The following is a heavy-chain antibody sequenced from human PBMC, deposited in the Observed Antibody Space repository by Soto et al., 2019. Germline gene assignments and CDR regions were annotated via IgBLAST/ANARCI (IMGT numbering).Heavy chain of an antibody. J-gene: IGHJ6*02. CDR1: GYSFTSYW. Sequence: GESLKISCKGSGYSFTSYWIGWVRQMPGKGLEWMGIIYPGDSDTRYSPSFEGQVTISADKSISTAYLQWSSLKASDTAMYYCAGGGVRGVITRTRDYYGLDVWGQGTTVTVSS. CDR3: AGGGVRGVITRTRDYYGLDV. CDR2: IYPGDSDT. V-gene: IGHV5-51*01. D-gene: IGHD3-10*01.